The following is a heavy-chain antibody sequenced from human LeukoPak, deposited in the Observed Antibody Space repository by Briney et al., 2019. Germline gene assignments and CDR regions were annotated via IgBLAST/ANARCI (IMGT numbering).Heavy chain of an antibody. D-gene: IGHD5-18*01. CDR1: GYSFTSYW. CDR2: IDPSDSYT. Sequence: GESLKISCKGSGYSFTSYWISWVRQMPGKGLEWMGRIDPSDSYTNYSPSFQGYVTISADKSISTAYLQWSSLKASDTAMYYCASDTSGYSYGFAWFDPWGQGTLVTVSS. CDR3: ASDTSGYSYGFAWFDP. V-gene: IGHV5-10-1*01. J-gene: IGHJ5*02.